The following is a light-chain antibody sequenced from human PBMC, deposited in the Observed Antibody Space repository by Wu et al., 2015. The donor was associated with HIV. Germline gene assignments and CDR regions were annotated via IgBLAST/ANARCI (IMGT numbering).Light chain of an antibody. Sequence: EILMTQSPATLSVSPGERASLSCRASQSVGRNLAWYQQRPGQAPSLLIYDAYTRATGVPARFTGSGYGTDFTLTISGLRSDDVAVYYCQQYTGWPPVTFGGGTRVELK. J-gene: IGKJ4*01. CDR3: QQYTGWPPVT. V-gene: IGKV3-15*01. CDR1: QSVGRN. CDR2: DAY.